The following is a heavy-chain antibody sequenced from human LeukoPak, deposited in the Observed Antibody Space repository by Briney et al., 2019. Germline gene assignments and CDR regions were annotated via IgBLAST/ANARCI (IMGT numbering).Heavy chain of an antibody. V-gene: IGHV1-69*05. D-gene: IGHD2-2*02. Sequence: SVKVSCKASGGTFSSYAISWVRQAPGQGLEWMGGIIPIFGTANYAQKFQDRVTITTDESTSTAYMELSSLRSEDTAVYYCARGPGEYCSSTSCYIYYYYMDVWGKGTTVTVSS. CDR1: GGTFSSYA. J-gene: IGHJ6*03. CDR2: IIPIFGTA. CDR3: ARGPGEYCSSTSCYIYYYYMDV.